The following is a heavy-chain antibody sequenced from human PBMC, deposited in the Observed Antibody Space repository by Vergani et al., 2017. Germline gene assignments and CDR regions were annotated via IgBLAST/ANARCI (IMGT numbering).Heavy chain of an antibody. Sequence: QAQLQASGPGLVKPSETLSLTCHVFCVSVTDYNCNWIRPAPRKGLEWIGSLSTTGGATHASHNPSLKSRVSISVDTSKSQFSLRLTSVTAADSALYYCEGDTHRWQRADRWGQGLLVSVSS. V-gene: IGHV4-59*02. CDR2: LSTTGGA. CDR3: EGDTHRWQRADR. D-gene: IGHD5-24*01. CDR1: CVSVTDYN. J-gene: IGHJ5*02.